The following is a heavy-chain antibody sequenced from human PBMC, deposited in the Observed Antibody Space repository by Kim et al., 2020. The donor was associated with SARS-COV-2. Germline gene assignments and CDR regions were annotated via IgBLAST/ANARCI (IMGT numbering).Heavy chain of an antibody. Sequence: GGSLRLSCAASGFIFSNSWMHWVRQAPGKGLVWVSRINADGTKTNYADSVKGRFTISRDNAKNTLYLQMNSLRDEDTAVYYCTRGYTYREYWGQGTLVTVST. V-gene: IGHV3-74*01. CDR2: INADGTKT. D-gene: IGHD5-18*01. CDR1: GFIFSNSW. CDR3: TRGYTYREY. J-gene: IGHJ4*02.